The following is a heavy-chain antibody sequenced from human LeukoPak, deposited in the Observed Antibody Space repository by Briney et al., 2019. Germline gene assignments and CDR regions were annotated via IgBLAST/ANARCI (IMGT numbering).Heavy chain of an antibody. CDR1: GFSLSTSGVG. CDR3: AHRGEAAGMGNWFDP. D-gene: IGHD6-13*01. J-gene: IGHJ5*02. V-gene: IGHV2-5*01. CDR2: IYWNDDK. Sequence: SGPTLVNPTQTLTLTCTFSGFSLSTSGVGVGWIRQPPGKALERLALIYWNDDKRYSPSLKSRRTITKDTSKYQVVLTMTNMDPVDTATYYCAHRGEAAGMGNWFDPWGQGTLVTVSS.